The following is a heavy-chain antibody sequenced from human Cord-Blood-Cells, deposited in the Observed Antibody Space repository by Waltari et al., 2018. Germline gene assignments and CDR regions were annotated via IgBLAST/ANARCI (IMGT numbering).Heavy chain of an antibody. J-gene: IGHJ4*02. CDR2: INPNSGGT. CDR1: GYTFTGYY. D-gene: IGHD3-10*01. V-gene: IGHV1-2*04. CDR3: ARTWSVGVSGSYYFDY. Sequence: QVQLVQSGAEVKKPGASVKVSCKASGYTFTGYYMHWVRQAPGQGLEWMGWINPNSGGTNYAQKFQGWVTMTRETSISTAYMELSRLRSDDTAVYYCARTWSVGVSGSYYFDYWGQGTLVTVSS.